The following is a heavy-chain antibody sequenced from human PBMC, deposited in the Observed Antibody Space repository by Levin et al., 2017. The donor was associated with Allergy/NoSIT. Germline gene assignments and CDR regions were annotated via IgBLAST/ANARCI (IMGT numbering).Heavy chain of an antibody. CDR1: GFTFNAYA. J-gene: IGHJ4*02. CDR2: VSDSGYAT. V-gene: IGHV3-23*01. D-gene: IGHD2-15*01. CDR3: AKQLCETVSCYPADN. Sequence: GGSLRLSCAASGFTFNAYAMTWIRQAPGKGLEGVAGVSDSGYATYYADSVKGRFTVSRDNSRNTLYLQMNSLRVDDTAMYYCAKQLCETVSCYPADNWGQGTLVTVSS.